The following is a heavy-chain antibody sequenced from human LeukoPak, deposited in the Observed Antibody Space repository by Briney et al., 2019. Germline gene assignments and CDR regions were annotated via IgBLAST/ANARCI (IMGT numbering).Heavy chain of an antibody. V-gene: IGHV3-53*01. CDR1: GFTVSSNY. D-gene: IGHD6-19*01. J-gene: IGHJ4*02. CDR2: IYSGGST. Sequence: PGGSLRLSCAASGFTVSSNYMSWVRQAPGKGLEWVSIIYSGGSTYYADSVKGRFTISRDNSKNTLYLQMNSRRAEDTAVYYCARDRVGSGWYLDYWGQGTLVTVSS. CDR3: ARDRVGSGWYLDY.